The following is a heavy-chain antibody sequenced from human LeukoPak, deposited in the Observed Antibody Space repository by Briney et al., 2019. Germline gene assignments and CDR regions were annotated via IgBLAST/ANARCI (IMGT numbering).Heavy chain of an antibody. CDR2: ISSSSSYI. J-gene: IGHJ4*02. D-gene: IGHD6-19*01. CDR1: GFTFSSYI. CDR3: ARDLGIAVAGLNYFDY. V-gene: IGHV3-21*01. Sequence: GGSLRLSCAASGFTFSSYIMNWVRQAPGKGLEWVSSISSSSSYIYYADSVKGRFTISRDNAKNSLYLQMNSLRAEDTAVYYCARDLGIAVAGLNYFDYWGQGTLVTVSS.